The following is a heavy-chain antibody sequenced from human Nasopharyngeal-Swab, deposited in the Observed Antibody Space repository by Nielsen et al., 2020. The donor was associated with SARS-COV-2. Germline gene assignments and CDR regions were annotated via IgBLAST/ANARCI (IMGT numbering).Heavy chain of an antibody. CDR2: INHSGST. Sequence: WIRQPPGKGLEWIGEINHSGSTNYNPSLKSRVTISVDTSKNQFSLKLSSVTAADTAVYYCARVGTYYYDSSGHLNYYYYYYMDVWGKGTMVTVSS. J-gene: IGHJ6*03. D-gene: IGHD3-22*01. V-gene: IGHV4-34*01. CDR3: ARVGTYYYDSSGHLNYYYYYYMDV.